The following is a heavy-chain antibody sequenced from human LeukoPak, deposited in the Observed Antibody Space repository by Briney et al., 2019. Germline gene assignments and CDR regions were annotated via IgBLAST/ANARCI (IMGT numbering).Heavy chain of an antibody. CDR2: IGTAGDT. CDR1: GFTFSSYD. CDR3: ARGGFYDGSGSYFDY. V-gene: IGHV3-13*01. J-gene: IGHJ4*02. D-gene: IGHD3-10*01. Sequence: AGGSVRLSCADSGFTFSSYDMHWVRQATGKGLEWVSAIGTAGDTYYPGSVKGRFTISRENAKNSLYLQMNSLRAGDTAVYYCARGGFYDGSGSYFDYWGQGTLVTVSS.